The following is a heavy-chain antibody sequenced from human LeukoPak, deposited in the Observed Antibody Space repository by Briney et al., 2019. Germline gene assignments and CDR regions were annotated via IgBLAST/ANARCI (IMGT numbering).Heavy chain of an antibody. J-gene: IGHJ4*02. Sequence: ASVKVSCKASGYTFTGYYMHWVRQAPGQGVEWMGRINPNSGCTKYAQKFQGRVTMTRDTSISTAYMELSKLRSDDTAVYYCARDRSGVVSNFDYWGQGTLVTVSS. V-gene: IGHV1-2*06. D-gene: IGHD3-16*02. CDR2: INPNSGCT. CDR1: GYTFTGYY. CDR3: ARDRSGVVSNFDY.